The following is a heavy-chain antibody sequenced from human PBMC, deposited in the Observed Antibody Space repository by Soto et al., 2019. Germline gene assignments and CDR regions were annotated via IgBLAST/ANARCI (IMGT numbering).Heavy chain of an antibody. Sequence: GGPLRLSCAASGFPFCSYAMSWVRQAPGKGLEWVSAISGSGGSTYYADSVKGRFTISRDNSKNTLYLQMNSLRAEDTAVYYCAKDLDDSSGYPLDYWGQGTLVTSPQ. CDR3: AKDLDDSSGYPLDY. J-gene: IGHJ4*02. V-gene: IGHV3-23*01. CDR2: ISGSGGST. CDR1: GFPFCSYA. D-gene: IGHD3-22*01.